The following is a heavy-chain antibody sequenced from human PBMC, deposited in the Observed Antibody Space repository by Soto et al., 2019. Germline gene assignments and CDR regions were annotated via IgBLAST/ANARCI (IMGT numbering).Heavy chain of an antibody. Sequence: QVQLVQSGAEVKKPGSSVKVSGKASGGTFSNYAISWVRQAPGQGLEWMGGIIPIFGTANYAQKFQGRVTITADESTSTAYMELSSLRSEDTAIYYCAVGSVDIVPTGMKPFDPWGQGTLVTVSS. J-gene: IGHJ5*02. CDR1: GGTFSNYA. CDR3: AVGSVDIVPTGMKPFDP. D-gene: IGHD5-12*01. V-gene: IGHV1-69*12. CDR2: IIPIFGTA.